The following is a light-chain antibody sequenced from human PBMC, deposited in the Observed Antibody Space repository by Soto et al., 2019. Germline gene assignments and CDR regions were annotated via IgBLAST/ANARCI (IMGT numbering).Light chain of an antibody. V-gene: IGKV1-5*01. J-gene: IGKJ2*01. CDR3: HTYNSYSLHT. CDR2: DAS. CDR1: QSVSRR. Sequence: DIQMTQSPSTLSVSVGDRITIPCRASQSVSRRLAWYQQKPGKAPKLLIYDASSLESGVPSRFSGRGSGTEFTLTISSLQPDDCATYYCHTYNSYSLHTFGQGTKVDIK.